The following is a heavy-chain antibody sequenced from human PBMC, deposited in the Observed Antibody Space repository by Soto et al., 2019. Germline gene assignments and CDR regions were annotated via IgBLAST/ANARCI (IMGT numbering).Heavy chain of an antibody. D-gene: IGHD6-13*01. V-gene: IGHV3-7*01. CDR2: IKQDGSEK. CDR3: ARDLVAAAGTEAPLY. CDR1: GFTFSSYW. J-gene: IGHJ4*02. Sequence: GGSLRLSCAASGFTFSSYWMSWVRQAPGKGLEWVANIKQDGSEKYYVDSVKGRFTISRDNAKNSLYLQMNSLRAEDTAVYYCARDLVAAAGTEAPLYWGQGTLVTVSS.